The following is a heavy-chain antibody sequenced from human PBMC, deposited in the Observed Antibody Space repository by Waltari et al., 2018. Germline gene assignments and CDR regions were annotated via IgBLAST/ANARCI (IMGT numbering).Heavy chain of an antibody. J-gene: IGHJ4*02. D-gene: IGHD6-13*01. CDR3: TRGGRDSSWYWRD. CDR1: GLSFSNYW. Sequence: EVQLVESGGGLAQPGGSLRLSCAASGLSFSNYWMTWVRQASGKGPECVANIKRDGSEKYYMDSVKGRFTISRDNAKNSLYLQMNNLRVEETAVYYCTRGGRDSSWYWRDWGQGTLVTVSS. CDR2: IKRDGSEK. V-gene: IGHV3-7*01.